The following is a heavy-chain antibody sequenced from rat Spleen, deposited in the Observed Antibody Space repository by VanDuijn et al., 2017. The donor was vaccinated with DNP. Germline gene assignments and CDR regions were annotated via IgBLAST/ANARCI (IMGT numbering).Heavy chain of an antibody. CDR3: ARQDPLLLTLFAN. D-gene: IGHD1-1*01. Sequence: EVQLVESGGGLVQPGRSLKLSCAASGFTFSDHNMAWVRQAPKKGLEWVATISYDGSSTYYRDSVKGRFTISRDNAKSTLYLQMDSLRSEDTATYYCARQDPLLLTLFANWGQGTLVTVSS. J-gene: IGHJ3*01. CDR1: GFTFSDHN. CDR2: ISYDGSST. V-gene: IGHV5-7*01.